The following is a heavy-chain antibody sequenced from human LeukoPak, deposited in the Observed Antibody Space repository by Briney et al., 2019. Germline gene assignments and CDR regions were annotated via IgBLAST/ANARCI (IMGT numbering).Heavy chain of an antibody. V-gene: IGHV4-34*01. J-gene: IGHJ4*02. CDR1: GGSFSGHY. CDR2: INHSAST. CDR3: ARPRYGSGSLDS. D-gene: IGHD3-10*01. Sequence: SETLSLTCAVYGGSFSGHYWTWLRHPPGKGLEWIGEINHSASTTYNPSLNSRVTISVDTSKNQFSLRLSSVTAADTAVYYCARPRYGSGSLDSWGQGTLVTVSS.